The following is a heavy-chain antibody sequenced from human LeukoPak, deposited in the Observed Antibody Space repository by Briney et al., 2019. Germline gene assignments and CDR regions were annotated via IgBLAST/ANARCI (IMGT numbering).Heavy chain of an antibody. Sequence: GGSLRLSCAASGFTFDDYTMHWVRQAQGKGLEWVSLISWDGGSTYYADSVKGRFTISRDNSKNSLYLQMNSLRTEDTALYYCAKDKSGSYWGFFDYWGQGTLVTVSS. CDR3: AKDKSGSYWGFFDY. V-gene: IGHV3-43*01. D-gene: IGHD1-26*01. CDR2: ISWDGGST. J-gene: IGHJ4*02. CDR1: GFTFDDYT.